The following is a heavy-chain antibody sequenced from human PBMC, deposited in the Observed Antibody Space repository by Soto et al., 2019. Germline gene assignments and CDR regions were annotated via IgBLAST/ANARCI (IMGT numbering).Heavy chain of an antibody. J-gene: IGHJ6*02. CDR2: INPNSGDT. CDR3: ATCYYDSSGGYYYYGMDV. D-gene: IGHD3-22*01. Sequence: GASVKVSCKASGCTFPGYYMHWVRQAPGQGREGMGWINPNSGDTNYAQKFQGRVTMTRDTSISTAYMELSRLRSDDTAVYYCATCYYDSSGGYYYYGMDVWGQGNTVTV. CDR1: GCTFPGYY. V-gene: IGHV1-2*02.